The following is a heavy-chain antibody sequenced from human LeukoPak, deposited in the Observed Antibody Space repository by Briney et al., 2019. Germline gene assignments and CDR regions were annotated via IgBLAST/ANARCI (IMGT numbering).Heavy chain of an antibody. CDR3: TKGPHDYGDFVYF. V-gene: IGHV1-69*04. J-gene: IGHJ4*02. Sequence: SVKVSCKASGDTFDRFPISWVRLAPGQGLEWMGRIITGFDMTNYAPKFQGRITMTADISTTTAYMELRSLKSEDSAMYYCTKGPHDYGDFVYFWGQGTRVTVSS. CDR1: GDTFDRFP. D-gene: IGHD4-17*01. CDR2: IITGFDMT.